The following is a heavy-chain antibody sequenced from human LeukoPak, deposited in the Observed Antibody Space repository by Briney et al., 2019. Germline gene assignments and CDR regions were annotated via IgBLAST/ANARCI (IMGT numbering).Heavy chain of an antibody. V-gene: IGHV4-59*01. CDR1: GGSISSYY. J-gene: IGHJ4*02. Sequence: SETLSLTCTVSGGSISSYYWSWIRQPPGKGLEWIGYIYYSGSTNYNPSLKSRVTISLDTSKNQFSLKLSSVTAADMAVYYCASGNWNYYYFDYWGQGTLVTVSS. CDR2: IYYSGST. CDR3: ASGNWNYYYFDY. D-gene: IGHD1-7*01.